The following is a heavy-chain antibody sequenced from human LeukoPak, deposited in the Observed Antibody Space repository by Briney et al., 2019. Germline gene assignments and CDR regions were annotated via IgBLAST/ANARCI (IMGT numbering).Heavy chain of an antibody. D-gene: IGHD4-17*01. CDR1: GGSISSYY. CDR2: IYYSGST. Sequence: PSETLSLTCTVSGGSISSYYWSWIRQPPGKGLEWIGYIYYSGSTNYNPSLKSRVTISVDTSQNQFSLKLSSVTAADTAVYYCARLTGYGDYARDWFDPWGQGTLVTVSS. V-gene: IGHV4-59*08. J-gene: IGHJ5*02. CDR3: ARLTGYGDYARDWFDP.